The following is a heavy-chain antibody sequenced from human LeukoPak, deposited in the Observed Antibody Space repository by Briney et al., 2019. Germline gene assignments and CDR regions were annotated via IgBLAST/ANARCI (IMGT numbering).Heavy chain of an antibody. Sequence: ASVKVSCKASGYTFTSYDINWVRQATGQGLEWMGWMNPSTGRTGSAQRFQGRVTMTINTSTSTAYMELRSLRSEDTAVYYCARPLRGYSPFDSWGQGTLVTVSS. CDR1: GYTFTSYD. V-gene: IGHV1-8*02. CDR2: MNPSTGRT. J-gene: IGHJ4*02. D-gene: IGHD5-18*01. CDR3: ARPLRGYSPFDS.